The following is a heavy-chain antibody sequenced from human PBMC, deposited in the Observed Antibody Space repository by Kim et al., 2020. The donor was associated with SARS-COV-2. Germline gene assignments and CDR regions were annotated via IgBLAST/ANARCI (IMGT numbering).Heavy chain of an antibody. CDR1: GGSISSSSYY. D-gene: IGHD6-13*01. J-gene: IGHJ5*02. CDR3: ARPNSSSWYCWFDP. Sequence: SETLSLTCTVSGGSISSSSYYWGWIRQPPGKGLEWIGSIYYSGSTYYNPSLKSRVTISVDTSKNQFSLKLSSVTAADTAVYYCARPNSSSWYCWFDPWGQGTLVTVSS. CDR2: IYYSGST. V-gene: IGHV4-39*01.